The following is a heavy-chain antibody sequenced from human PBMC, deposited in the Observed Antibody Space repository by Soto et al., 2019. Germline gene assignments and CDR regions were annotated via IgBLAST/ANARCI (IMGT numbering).Heavy chain of an antibody. CDR2: ISAAGDP. CDR1: GFTFRNYD. CDR3: AKTDRDFYGLDV. V-gene: IGHV3-13*05. Sequence: EVQLVESGGGLVQPGGSLRLSCEASGFTFRNYDMHWVRQGTGKGLEWVSGISAAGDPDYADSVEGRFTISRENAQNSFFLQMNSPRVGDPAVYYCAKTDRDFYGLDVWGQGTTVIVSS. J-gene: IGHJ6*01.